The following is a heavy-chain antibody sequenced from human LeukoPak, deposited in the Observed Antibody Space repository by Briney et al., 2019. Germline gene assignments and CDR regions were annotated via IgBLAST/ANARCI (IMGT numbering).Heavy chain of an antibody. J-gene: IGHJ4*02. V-gene: IGHV3-15*06. CDR3: TTDPFYDSAGFAF. CDR1: GFTVSSNY. Sequence: GSLRLSCAASGFTVSSNYMSWVRQAPGKGLEWVGRIETKAHGGTTKYAAPVKGRFTISRDDSKNTLYLQMSSLKTEDTAAYYCTTDPFYDSAGFAFWGQGTLVTVS. CDR2: IETKAHGGTT. D-gene: IGHD5/OR15-5a*01.